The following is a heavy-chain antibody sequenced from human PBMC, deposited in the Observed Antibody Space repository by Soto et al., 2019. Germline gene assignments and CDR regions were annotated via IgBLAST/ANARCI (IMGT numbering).Heavy chain of an antibody. CDR3: AKGDLDF. D-gene: IGHD3-16*01. V-gene: IGHV3-53*01. J-gene: IGHJ4*02. Sequence: DMSWVRQAPGKGLQWVAIIFAGGDTYHADSVKGRFTVSRDNSKNTLDLQMNSLRAEDKDVYYCAKGDLDFWVQGTLVTGFS. CDR1: D. CDR2: IFAGGDT.